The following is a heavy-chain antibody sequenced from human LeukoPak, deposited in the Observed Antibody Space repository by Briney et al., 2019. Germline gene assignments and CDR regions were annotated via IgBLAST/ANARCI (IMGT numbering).Heavy chain of an antibody. Sequence: SETLSFTCTVSGGSISSYYWSWIRQPAGKGLEWIGRIYTSGSTNYNPSLKSRVTMSVDTSKNQFSLKLSSVTAADTAVYYCAREAAAARYFDYWGQGTLVTVSS. CDR3: AREAAAARYFDY. CDR2: IYTSGST. J-gene: IGHJ4*02. CDR1: GGSISSYY. V-gene: IGHV4-4*07. D-gene: IGHD6-13*01.